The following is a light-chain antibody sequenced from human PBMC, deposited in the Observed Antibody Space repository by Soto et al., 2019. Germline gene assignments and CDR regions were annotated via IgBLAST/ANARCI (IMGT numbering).Light chain of an antibody. Sequence: IQMTQSPSSLSASVGDRVTITCRASQGVRYDVGWYQQIPWKAPKLLIYSASTLQSGVPSRFSGSGSCTDFTLNISCLQPEDFATYYSIQESYYPLTSDGRNTVPIK. CDR2: SAS. CDR1: QGVRYD. V-gene: IGKV1-6*01. J-gene: IGKJ4*01. CDR3: IQESYYPLT.